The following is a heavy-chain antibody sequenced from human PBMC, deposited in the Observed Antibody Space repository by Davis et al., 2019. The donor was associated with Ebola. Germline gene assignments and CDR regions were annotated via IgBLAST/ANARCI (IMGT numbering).Heavy chain of an antibody. CDR3: ASNPYYYYGMDV. V-gene: IGHV5-10-1*01. CDR2: IDPSDSYT. J-gene: IGHJ6*02. Sequence: GESLKISCKGSGYSFTSYWISWVRQMPGKGLEWKGRIDPSDSYTNYSPSFQGHVTISADKSISTAYLQWSSLKASDTAMYYCASNPYYYYGMDVWGQGTTVTVSS. CDR1: GYSFTSYW. D-gene: IGHD1-14*01.